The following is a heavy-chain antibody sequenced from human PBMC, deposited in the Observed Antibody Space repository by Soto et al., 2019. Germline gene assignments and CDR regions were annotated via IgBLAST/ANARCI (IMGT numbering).Heavy chain of an antibody. V-gene: IGHV3-53*01. CDR3: VQTTGWPGFDF. Sequence: EVQLVESGGGLIQLGGSLRLSCAASGFAVSSKYMTWVRQAPGKGLEWVSVIYGGGTTYYADSVMGRFTISRDTSKNTLYLQMNSLRAEDTAVYYCVQTTGWPGFDFWGQGTLVTVSS. CDR2: IYGGGTT. D-gene: IGHD6-19*01. CDR1: GFAVSSKY. J-gene: IGHJ4*02.